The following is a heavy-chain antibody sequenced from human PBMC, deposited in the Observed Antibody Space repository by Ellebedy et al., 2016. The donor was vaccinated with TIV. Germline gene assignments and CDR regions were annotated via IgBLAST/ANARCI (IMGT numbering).Heavy chain of an antibody. CDR1: GFTFSSYA. V-gene: IGHV3-30*04. D-gene: IGHD3-10*01. Sequence: GGSLRLXXAASGFTFSSYAMHSVRQAPGKGLEWVAVISYDGSNKYYADSVKGRFTISRDNSKNTLYLQMNSLRAEDTAVYYCAKDVTGDYYGSGAFDPWGQGTLVTVSS. J-gene: IGHJ5*02. CDR3: AKDVTGDYYGSGAFDP. CDR2: ISYDGSNK.